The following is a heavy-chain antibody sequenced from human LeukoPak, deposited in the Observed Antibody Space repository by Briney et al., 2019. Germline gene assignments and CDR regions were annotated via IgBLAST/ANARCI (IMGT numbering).Heavy chain of an antibody. CDR1: GGTFSSYA. Sequence: SVKVSCEASGGTFSSYAISWVRQAPGQGLEWMGRIIPIFGTANYAQKFQGRVTITTDESTSTAYMELSSLRSEDTAVYYCARSIRFGEPSNFDHWGQGTLVTVSS. CDR2: IIPIFGTA. D-gene: IGHD3-10*01. CDR3: ARSIRFGEPSNFDH. V-gene: IGHV1-69*05. J-gene: IGHJ4*02.